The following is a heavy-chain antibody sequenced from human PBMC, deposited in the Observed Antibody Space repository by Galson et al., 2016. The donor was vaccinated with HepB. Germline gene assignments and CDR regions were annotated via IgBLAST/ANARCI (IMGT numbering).Heavy chain of an antibody. D-gene: IGHD1-1*01. CDR2: ISGSGSST. J-gene: IGHJ4*02. CDR1: GFTFRSNA. Sequence: SLRLSCAASGFTFRSNAMSWVRQAPGKGLEWVSAISGSGSSTYYADSVKGRFTISRDNSKSTLYLQMNSLRAEDTAVYRCAKDRGIVGTTPPDYWGQGTLLTVSS. CDR3: AKDRGIVGTTPPDY. V-gene: IGHV3-23*01.